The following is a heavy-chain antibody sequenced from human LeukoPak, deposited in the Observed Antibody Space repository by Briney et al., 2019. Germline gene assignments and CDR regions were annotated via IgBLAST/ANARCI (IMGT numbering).Heavy chain of an antibody. Sequence: GGSLRLSCAASGFTFSSYWMSWVRQAPGKGLEWVANIKQDGSEKYYVDSVKGRFTISRDNAKNSLYLEMNSLRAEDTAVYYCARVPVATSRGWPLDYWGQGTLVTVSS. CDR1: GFTFSSYW. CDR2: IKQDGSEK. V-gene: IGHV3-7*01. D-gene: IGHD6-19*01. J-gene: IGHJ4*02. CDR3: ARVPVATSRGWPLDY.